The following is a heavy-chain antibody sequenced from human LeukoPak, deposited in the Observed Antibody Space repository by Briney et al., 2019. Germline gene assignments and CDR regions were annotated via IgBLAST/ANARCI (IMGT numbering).Heavy chain of an antibody. Sequence: ASVKVSCKASGYTFTGYYMHWVRQAPGKGLEWMGWINPNSGGTNYAQKFQGRVTMTRDTSISTAYMELSRLRSDDTAVYYCASTHPYCSSTSCYPDNWFDPWGQGTLVTVSS. CDR1: GYTFTGYY. J-gene: IGHJ5*02. CDR3: ASTHPYCSSTSCYPDNWFDP. CDR2: INPNSGGT. V-gene: IGHV1-2*02. D-gene: IGHD2-2*01.